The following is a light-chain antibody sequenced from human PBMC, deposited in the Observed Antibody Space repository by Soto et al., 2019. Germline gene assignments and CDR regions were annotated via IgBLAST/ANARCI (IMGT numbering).Light chain of an antibody. V-gene: IGLV1-40*01. Sequence: QSALTQPPSVSVAPGQRVTISCTGSSSNIGAGYDVHWYQQLPGTAPKLLIYGNSNRPSGVPDRFSGSKSGTSAPLAITGLQAEDEADYYCQSYDSSLSGYVFGTGT. CDR3: QSYDSSLSGYV. CDR2: GNS. J-gene: IGLJ1*01. CDR1: SSNIGAGYD.